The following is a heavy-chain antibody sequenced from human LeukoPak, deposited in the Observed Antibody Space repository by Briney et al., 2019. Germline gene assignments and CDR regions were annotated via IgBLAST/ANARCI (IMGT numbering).Heavy chain of an antibody. D-gene: IGHD2-2*01. Sequence: SESLSLTWTVAGGSVSGYYRGWIRQPAGKGREWIGRIHTSGRPNYSPSLKSRVTMSLDTSKNQFSLKLTSMTAADTAVYYCARGIYCSGNNCYYYYYYMDVWGKRTTVTVSS. J-gene: IGHJ6*03. CDR2: IHTSGRP. V-gene: IGHV4-4*07. CDR3: ARGIYCSGNNCYYYYYYMDV. CDR1: GGSVSGYY.